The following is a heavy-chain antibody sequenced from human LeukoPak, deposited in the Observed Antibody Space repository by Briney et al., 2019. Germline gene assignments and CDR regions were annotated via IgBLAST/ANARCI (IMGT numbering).Heavy chain of an antibody. CDR2: INHSGST. J-gene: IGHJ4*02. D-gene: IGHD6-19*01. V-gene: IGHV4-34*01. CDR3: ARDRSSGWDY. CDR1: GGSFSGYY. Sequence: SETLSLTCAVYGGSFSGYYWSWIRQPPGKGLEWIGEINHSGSTNYNPSLKSRVTISVDTSKNQFSLKLSSVTAADMAVYYCARDRSSGWDYWGQGTLVTVSS.